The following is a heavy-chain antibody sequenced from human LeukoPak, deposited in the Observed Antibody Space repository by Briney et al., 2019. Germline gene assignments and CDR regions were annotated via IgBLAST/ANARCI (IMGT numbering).Heavy chain of an antibody. CDR1: GYTLTELS. V-gene: IGHV1-24*01. Sequence: ASVKVSCKVSGYTLTELSMHWVRQAPGKGLEWTGGFDPEDGETIYAQKFQGRVTMTEDTSTDTAYMELSSLRSEDTAVYYCATAVYSGSYYPWFDPWGQGTLVTVSS. D-gene: IGHD1-26*01. J-gene: IGHJ5*02. CDR3: ATAVYSGSYYPWFDP. CDR2: FDPEDGET.